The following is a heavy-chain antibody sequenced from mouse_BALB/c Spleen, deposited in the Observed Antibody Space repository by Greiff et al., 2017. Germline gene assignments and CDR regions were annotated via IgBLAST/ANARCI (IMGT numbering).Heavy chain of an antibody. D-gene: IGHD1-2*01. CDR3: AREVRLENAMDY. CDR2: IYPGSGNT. CDR1: GYTFTSYY. J-gene: IGHJ4*01. V-gene: IGHV1S56*01. Sequence: QVQLQQSEPELVKPGASVRISCKASGYTFTSYYIHWVKQRPGQGLEWIGDIYPGSGNTYYNEKFKGKATLTADKSSSTAYMQLSSLTSEDSAVYFCAREVRLENAMDYWGQGTSVTVSS.